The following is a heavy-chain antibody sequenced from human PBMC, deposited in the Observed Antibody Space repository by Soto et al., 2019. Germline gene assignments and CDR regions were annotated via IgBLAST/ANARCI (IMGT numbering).Heavy chain of an antibody. J-gene: IGHJ6*03. CDR2: IYYTGST. D-gene: IGHD2-15*01. CDR1: GGSISNSSYY. CDR3: ARLGCSGGSCYPYYYYYYYMDV. Sequence: QLQLQESGPGLVKPSETLSLTCTVSGGSISNSSYYWGWIRQPPGKGLEWIGNIYYTGSTYYNLSLTSRVTISVDTSKNQFSLKMSSVTAADTAVYYCARLGCSGGSCYPYYYYYYYMDVWGKGTTVTVSS. V-gene: IGHV4-39*01.